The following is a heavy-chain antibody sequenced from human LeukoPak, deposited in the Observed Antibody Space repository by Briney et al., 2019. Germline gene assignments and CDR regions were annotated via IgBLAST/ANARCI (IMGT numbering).Heavy chain of an antibody. Sequence: HGESLKISCKGSGYSFTSYWIGWVRQAPGKGLEWVSTISGSDDNTYYADSVKGRFTISRDISKNTLYLQMNSLRADDTAVYYCANDFDHWGQGTLVIVSS. V-gene: IGHV3-23*01. CDR3: ANDFDH. J-gene: IGHJ4*02. CDR1: GYSFTSYW. CDR2: ISGSDDNT.